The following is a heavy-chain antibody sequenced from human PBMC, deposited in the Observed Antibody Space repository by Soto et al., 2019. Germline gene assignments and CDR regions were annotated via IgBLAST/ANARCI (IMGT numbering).Heavy chain of an antibody. J-gene: IGHJ4*02. CDR1: GASITTYY. CDR3: ARTARVPDF. V-gene: IGHV4-59*01. D-gene: IGHD2-2*01. CDR2: IYHTGVT. Sequence: VQLQESGPGLVKPSETLSLTCTVSGASITTYYWSWFRQPPGQGLESLGYIYHTGVTNSNPSLRGRLSISIDTAKNQFSLKLSSMTSADTAIYYCARTARVPDFWGPGILVTVSS.